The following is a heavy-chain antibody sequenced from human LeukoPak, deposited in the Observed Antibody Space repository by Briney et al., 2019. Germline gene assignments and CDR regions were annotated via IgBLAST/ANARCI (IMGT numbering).Heavy chain of an antibody. Sequence: GGALRLSCAASGFTFRSHWMNRVRHAPGKGLEWVANIKEDGSEKYYVDSVKGRFTISRDNAKNSLCLQMNSLRAEDTVIYYCVRSGGYWGQGTLVTVSS. V-gene: IGHV3-7*05. J-gene: IGHJ4*02. CDR2: IKEDGSEK. CDR1: GFTFRSHW. CDR3: VRSGGY. D-gene: IGHD1-26*01.